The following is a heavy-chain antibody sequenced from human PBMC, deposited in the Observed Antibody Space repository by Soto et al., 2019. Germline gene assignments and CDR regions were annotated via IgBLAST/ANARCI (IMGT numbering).Heavy chain of an antibody. Sequence: SGTLSLTCTLSGGSISSGNYYWSWIRQPPGKGLEWIGSISYSGSTYYSLSLKSRVTISVDTSKNQFSLNLSFVTAADTAVYYCATMGTPATALYYIDYWGQGTLVTVSS. CDR1: GGSISSGNYY. D-gene: IGHD5-18*01. CDR3: ATMGTPATALYYIDY. CDR2: ISYSGST. J-gene: IGHJ4*02. V-gene: IGHV4-30-4*01.